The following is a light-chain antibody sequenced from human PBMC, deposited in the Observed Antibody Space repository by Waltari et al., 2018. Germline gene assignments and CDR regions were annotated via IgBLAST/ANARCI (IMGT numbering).Light chain of an antibody. J-gene: IGLJ2*01. V-gene: IGLV2-14*01. CDR2: DVS. CDR1: SSDVGGYNY. Sequence: QSALTQPAPVSGSPGQSITISCTGPSSDVGGYNYVSWYQQPPGHAPNLRIYDVSNRPSGVSNRFSGSKSGDTASLTISGLQAEDEADYYCSSYTSSSTLVFGGGTKLTVL. CDR3: SSYTSSSTLV.